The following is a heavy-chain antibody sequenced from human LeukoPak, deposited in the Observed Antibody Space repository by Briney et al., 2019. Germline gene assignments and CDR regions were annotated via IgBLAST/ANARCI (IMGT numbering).Heavy chain of an antibody. V-gene: IGHV3-53*01. CDR3: ARPTDGDSTRYGMDV. Sequence: GGSLRLSCAASGFVVGGNYMSWVRQAPGKGLERVSVIYSGGSTYYADSVKGRFSTSRDSSTSTLFLQMDSLRVEDTAMYYCARPTDGDSTRYGMDVWGQGTTVIVSS. J-gene: IGHJ6*02. D-gene: IGHD2-21*02. CDR1: GFVVGGNY. CDR2: IYSGGST.